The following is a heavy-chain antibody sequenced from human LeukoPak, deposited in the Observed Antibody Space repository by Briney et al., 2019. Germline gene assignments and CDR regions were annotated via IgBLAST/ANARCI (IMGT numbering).Heavy chain of an antibody. V-gene: IGHV3-23*01. CDR1: GFIFSTYA. CDR2: ISSNGAIT. Sequence: GGSLRLSCAASGFIFSTYAMRWVRQAPGKGLEWVSAISSNGAITYYADSVKGRFTISRDNSKNTLFLQANSLRAEDTAVYYCAKRLLYSYGPGFDYWGQGTLVTVSS. CDR3: AKRLLYSYGPGFDY. D-gene: IGHD5-18*01. J-gene: IGHJ4*02.